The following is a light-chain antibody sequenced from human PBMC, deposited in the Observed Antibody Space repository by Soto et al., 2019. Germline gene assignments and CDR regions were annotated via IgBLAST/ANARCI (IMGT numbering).Light chain of an antibody. V-gene: IGLV2-14*01. Sequence: QSALTQPASVSGSPGQSITISCTGTSSDVGGYNYVSWYQQHPDKAPKLMIYDVSNRPSGVSYRFSGSKSGNTASLTISGLQAXXXXXXXCSSNTSTSTVIFGGGTKVTVL. J-gene: IGLJ2*01. CDR1: SSDVGGYNY. CDR2: DVS. CDR3: SSNTSTSTVI.